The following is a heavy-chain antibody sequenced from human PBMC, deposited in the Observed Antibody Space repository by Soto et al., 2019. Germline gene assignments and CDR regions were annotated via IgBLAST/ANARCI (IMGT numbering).Heavy chain of an antibody. D-gene: IGHD3-22*01. J-gene: IGHJ4*02. CDR3: ARDPHYYDSSGYMVRSPFDY. V-gene: IGHV4-34*01. CDR2: INHSGST. Sequence: SETLSLTCAVYGGSFSGYYWSWIRQPPGKGLEWIGEINHSGSTNYNPSLKSRVTISVDTSKNQFSLKLSSVTAADTAVYYCARDPHYYDSSGYMVRSPFDYWGQGTLVTVSS. CDR1: GGSFSGYY.